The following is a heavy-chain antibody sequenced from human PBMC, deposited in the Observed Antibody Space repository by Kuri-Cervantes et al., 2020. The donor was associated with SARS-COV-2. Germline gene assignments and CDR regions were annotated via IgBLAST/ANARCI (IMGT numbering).Heavy chain of an antibody. CDR1: GYTFTSYD. J-gene: IGHJ4*02. CDR3: ARGTCMVRGWGY. D-gene: IGHD3-10*01. CDR2: MNPNSGNT. V-gene: IGHV1-8*01. Sequence: ASVKVSCKASGYTFTSYDINWVRQATGQGLEWMGWMNPNSGNTGYAQKFQGRVTMTRNTSISAAYMELSSLRSEDTAVYYCARGTCMVRGWGYWGQGTLVTVSS.